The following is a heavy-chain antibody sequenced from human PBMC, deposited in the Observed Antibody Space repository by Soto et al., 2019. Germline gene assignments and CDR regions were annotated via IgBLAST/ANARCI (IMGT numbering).Heavy chain of an antibody. Sequence: QVQLQESGPGLVKPSETLSLTCTVSGGSISSYYWSWIRQPAGKGLEWIGRIYTSGSTNYNPSLKSRVTMSVDTSKNQFSLKLSSVTAAGTAVYYCARDMRYYYDSSGYYYGYNWFDLWGQGTLVTVSS. D-gene: IGHD3-22*01. J-gene: IGHJ5*02. CDR2: IYTSGST. CDR3: ARDMRYYYDSSGYYYGYNWFDL. CDR1: GGSISSYY. V-gene: IGHV4-4*07.